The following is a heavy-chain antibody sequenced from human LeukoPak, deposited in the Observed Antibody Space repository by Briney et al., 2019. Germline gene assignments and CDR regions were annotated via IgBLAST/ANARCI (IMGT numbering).Heavy chain of an antibody. CDR2: IYYSGST. Sequence: PSQTLSLTCTVSGGSISSGGYYWSWIRQHPGKGLEWIGYIYYSGSTYYNPSLKSRVTISVDTSKNQFSFKLSSVTAADTAVYYCARGNGYFDWLLSEGYFDYWGQGTLVTVSS. V-gene: IGHV4-31*03. CDR1: GGSISSGGYY. D-gene: IGHD3-9*01. CDR3: ARGNGYFDWLLSEGYFDY. J-gene: IGHJ4*02.